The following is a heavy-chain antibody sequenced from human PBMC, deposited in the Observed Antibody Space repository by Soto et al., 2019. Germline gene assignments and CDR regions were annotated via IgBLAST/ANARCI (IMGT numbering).Heavy chain of an antibody. CDR3: ARDNKDDFDYYYYMDV. CDR2: ISSSSSYI. J-gene: IGHJ6*03. CDR1: GFTFSSYS. D-gene: IGHD3-3*01. V-gene: IGHV3-21*01. Sequence: EVQLVESGGGLVKPGGSLRLSCAASGFTFSSYSMNWVRQAPGKGLEWVSSISSSSSYIYYADSVKGRFTISRDNAKNSLYLQINSLRAEDTAVYYCARDNKDDFDYYYYMDVWGKGTTVTVSS.